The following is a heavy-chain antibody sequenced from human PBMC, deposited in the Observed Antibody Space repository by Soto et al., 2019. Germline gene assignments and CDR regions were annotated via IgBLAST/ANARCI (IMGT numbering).Heavy chain of an antibody. CDR2: IIPIFGTT. D-gene: IGHD2-21*01. CDR1: GGTFSSHA. J-gene: IGHJ6*02. V-gene: IGHV1-69*01. CDR3: AKGGPGSDLVSAVMDV. Sequence: QVQLVQSGAEVRKPGSSLKVSCKASGGTFSSHAFNWVRQARGQGLEWMGSIIPIFGTTYYEQKFQGRVTITADQSASTAYMELSSVTSEDAATYNCAKGGPGSDLVSAVMDVWAQRTSVTVSS.